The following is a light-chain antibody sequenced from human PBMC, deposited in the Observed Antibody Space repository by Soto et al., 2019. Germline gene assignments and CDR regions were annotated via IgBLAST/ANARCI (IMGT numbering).Light chain of an antibody. V-gene: IGKV3-20*01. CDR1: QSVSGNF. Sequence: EIILTQSPGTLSLSPVEIATLSFTASQSVSGNFLAWYQEKPGQAPRLLIYGASSRATGIPDRFSGSGSGTDFTLTISRLEPEDFAVYYCRQYGRSLGFAFGGGTKVDIK. CDR2: GAS. CDR3: RQYGRSLGFA. J-gene: IGKJ4*01.